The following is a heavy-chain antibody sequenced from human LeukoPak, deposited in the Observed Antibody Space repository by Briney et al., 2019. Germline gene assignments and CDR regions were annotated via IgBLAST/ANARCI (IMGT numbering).Heavy chain of an antibody. D-gene: IGHD4-23*01. V-gene: IGHV3-7*01. CDR1: GFTFGDDW. J-gene: IGHJ4*02. CDR2: INQGGSDI. Sequence: GGSLRLSCVFSGFTFGDDWMNWVRQAPGTGLEWVANINQGGSDIHFVDSVKGRFTISRDNAKNSLYLQMNSLRAEDTGVYYCPRGLRWTDFWGQGTLVTVSS. CDR3: PRGLRWTDF.